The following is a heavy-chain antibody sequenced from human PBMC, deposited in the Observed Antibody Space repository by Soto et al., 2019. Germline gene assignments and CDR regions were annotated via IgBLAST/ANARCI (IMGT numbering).Heavy chain of an antibody. V-gene: IGHV3-23*01. Sequence: GGSLRLSCAASGFTFSSYDMSWVRQAPGKGLEWVSGISSSGGSTYYADSVKGRFTISRDNSKNTLYLQMNSLRAEDTAVYYCARKFNYDFWSGYLQNSWFDPWGQGTLVTVSS. D-gene: IGHD3-3*01. J-gene: IGHJ5*02. CDR3: ARKFNYDFWSGYLQNSWFDP. CDR2: ISSSGGST. CDR1: GFTFSSYD.